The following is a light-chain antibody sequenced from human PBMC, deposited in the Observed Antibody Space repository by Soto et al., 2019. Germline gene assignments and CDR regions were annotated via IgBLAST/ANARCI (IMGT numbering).Light chain of an antibody. Sequence: EIVMTQSPATLSVSPGERATLSCRASQSVSSNLAWYQQKPGQAPRLLIYGASTRATGIPARFSGSRSGTEFTLTISSLQSEDFAVYYCQQSNNWPPGAFGQGPKVEIK. CDR3: QQSNNWPPGA. V-gene: IGKV3-15*01. CDR1: QSVSSN. CDR2: GAS. J-gene: IGKJ1*01.